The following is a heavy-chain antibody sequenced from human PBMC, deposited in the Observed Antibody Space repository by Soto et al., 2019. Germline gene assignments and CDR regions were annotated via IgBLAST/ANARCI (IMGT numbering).Heavy chain of an antibody. CDR2: IYYSGST. CDR3: ASLIDVQQGWFHP. V-gene: IGHV4-59*01. J-gene: IGHJ5*02. Sequence: SETLSLTCTVSGGSISRYYWSWIRQPPGKGLEWIGYIYYSGSTNYNPSLMSRVTISVDTSKNQFSLKLSSVTAADTAVYYCASLIDVQQGWFHPWCQGTLVTVSS. CDR1: GGSISRYY. D-gene: IGHD6-13*01.